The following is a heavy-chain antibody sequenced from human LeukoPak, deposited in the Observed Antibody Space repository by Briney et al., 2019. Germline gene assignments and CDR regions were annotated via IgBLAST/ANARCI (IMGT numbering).Heavy chain of an antibody. CDR1: GGSISSGSYY. Sequence: SQTLSLTCTVSGGSISSGSYYWSWIRQPAGKGLEWIGRIYTSGSTNYNPSLKSRVTISVDTSKNQFSLKLSSVTAADTAVYYCARSELLWFGGVNSGFDYWGQGTLVTVSS. V-gene: IGHV4-61*02. J-gene: IGHJ4*02. CDR3: ARSELLWFGGVNSGFDY. CDR2: IYTSGST. D-gene: IGHD3-10*01.